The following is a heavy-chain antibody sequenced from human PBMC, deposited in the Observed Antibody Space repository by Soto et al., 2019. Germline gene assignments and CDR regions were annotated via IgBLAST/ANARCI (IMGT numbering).Heavy chain of an antibody. CDR1: GYTFTGYY. J-gene: IGHJ3*02. CDR2: INPNSGGT. V-gene: IGHV1-2*04. D-gene: IGHD3-22*01. Sequence: ASVKVSCKASGYTFTGYYMHWVRQAPGQGLEWMGWINPNSGGTNYAQKFQGWVTMTRDTSISTAYMELSRLRSDDTAVYYCAIFRAYYDSSGYPTGAFDIWAKGQWSPSPQ. CDR3: AIFRAYYDSSGYPTGAFDI.